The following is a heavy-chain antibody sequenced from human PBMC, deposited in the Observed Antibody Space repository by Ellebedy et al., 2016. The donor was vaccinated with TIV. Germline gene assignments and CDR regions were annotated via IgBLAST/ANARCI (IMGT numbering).Heavy chain of an antibody. Sequence: ASVKVSCKASGYTFTGYYMHWVRQAPGQGLEWMGCINPNSGGTDYAQKFQGRVTMTRDTSISTAYMELRSLRSDDTAVYYCARGARYYYDSSGYDVWGQGTTVTVSS. J-gene: IGHJ6*02. CDR3: ARGARYYYDSSGYDV. D-gene: IGHD3-22*01. CDR2: INPNSGGT. CDR1: GYTFTGYY. V-gene: IGHV1-2*02.